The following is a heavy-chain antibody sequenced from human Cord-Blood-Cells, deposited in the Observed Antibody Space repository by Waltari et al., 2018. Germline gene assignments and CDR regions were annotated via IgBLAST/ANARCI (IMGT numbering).Heavy chain of an antibody. CDR2: ISYDGSNK. CDR3: AKSASGYDAFDI. Sequence: QVQLVESGGGVVQPGRSLRLSCAASGFTFSSYGMHWVRQAPGKRLEWVVFISYDGSNKNYADSVKGRFTISRDNSKNTLYLQSNSLRAEDTAVYYCAKSASGYDAFDIWGQGTMVTVSS. CDR1: GFTFSSYG. J-gene: IGHJ3*02. V-gene: IGHV3-30*18. D-gene: IGHD3-22*01.